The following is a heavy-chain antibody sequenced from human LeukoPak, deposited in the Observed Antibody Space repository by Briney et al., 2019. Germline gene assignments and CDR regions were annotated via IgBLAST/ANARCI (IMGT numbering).Heavy chain of an antibody. J-gene: IGHJ4*02. CDR3: ARGLGPMSPSLDY. CDR2: INHSGRV. V-gene: IGHV4-34*01. Sequence: SETLSLTCAVSGESFSYNYWTWVRQPPGKGLEWIGDINHSGRVNYRPSLKSRVTISADMSKSQFSLKLNAVTAADTAVYYCARGLGPMSPSLDYWGQGSLVTVSS. CDR1: GESFSYNY. D-gene: IGHD3-22*01.